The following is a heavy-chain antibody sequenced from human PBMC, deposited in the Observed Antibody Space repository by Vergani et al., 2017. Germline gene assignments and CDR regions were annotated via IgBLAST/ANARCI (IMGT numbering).Heavy chain of an antibody. D-gene: IGHD1-26*01. Sequence: QVQLQESGPGLLKPSQTLSLTCSVAGDSISSGHYYWNWIRQPAGKGLEWMGRIYSSGRTSYNPSIKSRITMSLDTSKNQFSLSLSSVTAADTAVYYCARGTFLHAFDNWGQGTVVTVSS. J-gene: IGHJ3*02. V-gene: IGHV4-61*02. CDR3: ARGTFLHAFDN. CDR1: GDSISSGHYY. CDR2: IYSSGRT.